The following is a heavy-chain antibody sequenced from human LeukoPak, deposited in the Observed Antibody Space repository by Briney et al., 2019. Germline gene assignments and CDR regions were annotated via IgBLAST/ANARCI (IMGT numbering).Heavy chain of an antibody. V-gene: IGHV4-4*07. J-gene: IGHJ4*02. CDR2: IYGDETT. Sequence: SDTLSLPCSVSGASPRRYYWNWMRQPAGKGLEWIGRIYGDETTSFNPSLNSRGSMSVDTSNNHFSLEVRSVTAADTAVYYCARGWSSSSYFNSWGPGFLVTVSS. CDR3: ARGWSSSSYFNS. D-gene: IGHD6-6*01. CDR1: GASPRRYY.